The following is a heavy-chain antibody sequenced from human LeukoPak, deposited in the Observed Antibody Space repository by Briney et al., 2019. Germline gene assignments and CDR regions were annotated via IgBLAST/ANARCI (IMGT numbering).Heavy chain of an antibody. V-gene: IGHV1-8*01. Sequence: ASVKVSCKASGYTFTSYDINWVRQATGQGLEWMGWMNPNSGNTGYAQKFQGRVTMIRNTSISTAYMELSSLRSEDTAVYYCARLLDVLLWFGELRRWFDPWGQGTLVTVSS. D-gene: IGHD3-10*01. CDR3: ARLLDVLLWFGELRRWFDP. CDR2: MNPNSGNT. J-gene: IGHJ5*02. CDR1: GYTFTSYD.